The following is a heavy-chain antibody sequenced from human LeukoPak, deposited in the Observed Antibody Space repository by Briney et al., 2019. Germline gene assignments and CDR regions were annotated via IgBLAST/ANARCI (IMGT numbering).Heavy chain of an antibody. V-gene: IGHV1-18*01. CDR1: GYTFTSYG. Sequence: GASVKVSCKASGYTFTSYGTSWVRQAPGQGLEWMGWISAYNGNTNYARKLQGRVTMTTDTSTGTAYMELRSLRSDDTAVYYCARDGGGEYQLPFQHWGQGTLVTVSS. CDR2: ISAYNGNT. D-gene: IGHD2-2*01. CDR3: ARDGGGEYQLPFQH. J-gene: IGHJ1*01.